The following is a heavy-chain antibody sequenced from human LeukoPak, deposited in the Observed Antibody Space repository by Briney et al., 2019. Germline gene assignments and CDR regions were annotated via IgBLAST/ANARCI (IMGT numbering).Heavy chain of an antibody. CDR2: ISGSGDST. Sequence: GGSLRLSCAASGFTFSSYAMSWVRQAPGKGLDWVSVISGSGDSTYYADSVKGRFTISRDKSKNTLYLQMNSLRAEDTAVYYCTKGKYSGSFYRWDYWGQGTLVTVSS. D-gene: IGHD1-26*01. CDR1: GFTFSSYA. J-gene: IGHJ4*02. CDR3: TKGKYSGSFYRWDY. V-gene: IGHV3-23*01.